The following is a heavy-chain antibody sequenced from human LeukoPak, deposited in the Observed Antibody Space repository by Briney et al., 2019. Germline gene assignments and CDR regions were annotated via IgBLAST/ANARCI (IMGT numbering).Heavy chain of an antibody. CDR2: IIPIFGTA. Sequence: SVKVSCKASGGTLSSYAISWVRQAPGQGLEWMGGIIPIFGTANYAQKFQGRVTITADESTSTAYMELSSLRSEDTAVYYCARDTKRSRARWENLGFDPWGQGTLVTVSS. J-gene: IGHJ5*02. CDR3: ARDTKRSRARWENLGFDP. CDR1: GGTLSSYA. V-gene: IGHV1-69*13. D-gene: IGHD1-26*01.